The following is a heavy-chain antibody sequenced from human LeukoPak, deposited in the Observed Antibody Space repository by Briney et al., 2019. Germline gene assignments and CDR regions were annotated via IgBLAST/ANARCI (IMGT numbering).Heavy chain of an antibody. CDR1: GGSISSSSYY. V-gene: IGHV4-39*01. D-gene: IGHD3-9*01. Sequence: PSETLSLTCTVSGGSISSSSYYWGWIRQPPGKGLEWIGSIYYSGSTYYNPSLKSRVTISVDTSKNQFSLKLSSVTAADTAVYYCARGPVLRYFDWFPNQNWFDPWGQGTLVTVSS. J-gene: IGHJ5*02. CDR3: ARGPVLRYFDWFPNQNWFDP. CDR2: IYYSGST.